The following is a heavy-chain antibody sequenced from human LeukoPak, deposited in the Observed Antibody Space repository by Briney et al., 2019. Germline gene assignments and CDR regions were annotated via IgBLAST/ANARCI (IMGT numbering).Heavy chain of an antibody. CDR2: IYYSGIT. CDR3: ARDDPAGSFDY. CDR1: GGSISSGGYY. J-gene: IGHJ4*02. Sequence: SETLSLTCTVSGGSISSGGYYWSWIRQHPGKGLEWIGYIYYSGITYCNPSLKSRVTISVDTSKNQFSLKLSSVTAADTAVYYCARDDPAGSFDYWGQGTLVTVSS. V-gene: IGHV4-31*03.